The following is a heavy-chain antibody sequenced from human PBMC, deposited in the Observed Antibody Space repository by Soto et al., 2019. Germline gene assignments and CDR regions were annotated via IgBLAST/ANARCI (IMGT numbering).Heavy chain of an antibody. V-gene: IGHV1-8*01. CDR2: MNPNSGNT. CDR3: ASWKRVRGPANYYYGMDV. CDR1: GYTFTSYD. Sequence: ASVKVSCKASGYTFTSYDINWVRQATGQGLEWMGWMNPNSGNTGYAQKLQGRVTMTRNTSISTAYMELSSLRSEDTAVYYCASWKRVRGPANYYYGMDVWGQGTTVTVS. J-gene: IGHJ6*02. D-gene: IGHD3-10*01.